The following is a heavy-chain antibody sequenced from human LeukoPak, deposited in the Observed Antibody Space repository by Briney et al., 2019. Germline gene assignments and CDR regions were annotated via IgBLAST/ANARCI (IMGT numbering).Heavy chain of an antibody. J-gene: IGHJ1*01. CDR3: AREPPGSSGIFQH. CDR1: GGSISSSNW. D-gene: IGHD6-6*01. V-gene: IGHV4-61*02. CDR2: IHTSGST. Sequence: NPSQTLSLTCAVSGGSISSSNWWSWVRQPAGKGLEWIGRIHTSGSTNYNPSLKSRVTISVDTSKNQFSLKLSSVTAADTAVYYCAREPPGSSGIFQHWGQGTLVTVSS.